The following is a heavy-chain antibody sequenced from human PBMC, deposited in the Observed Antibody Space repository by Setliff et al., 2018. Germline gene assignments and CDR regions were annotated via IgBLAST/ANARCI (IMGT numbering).Heavy chain of an antibody. V-gene: IGHV1-18*01. CDR2: IFPKTGNT. Sequence: ASVKVSCKTSGYTFTNYGITWVRQAPGQGLEWMGWIFPKTGNTYFPHKVQGRVTMTTDTSTGTAYLELRSLGSDDTAVYYCSRLVRFCTRTTCQGASANEHWGQGTLVTVSS. CDR1: GYTFTNYG. D-gene: IGHD2-2*01. J-gene: IGHJ4*02. CDR3: SRLVRFCTRTTCQGASANEH.